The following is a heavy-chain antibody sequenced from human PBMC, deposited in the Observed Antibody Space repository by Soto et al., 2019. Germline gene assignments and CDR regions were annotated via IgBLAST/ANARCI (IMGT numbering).Heavy chain of an antibody. CDR2: TYYSGST. V-gene: IGHV4-59*01. D-gene: IGHD6-13*01. Sequence: SETLSLTCTVSGGSMISYDWNWMRQPPGKGLEWIGYTYYSGSTTYNPSLKSRVTISADSSKNQFSLKLSSVTAADTAVYYCARVRGTAGKRYFDYWGQGTLVTVSS. J-gene: IGHJ4*02. CDR1: GGSMISYD. CDR3: ARVRGTAGKRYFDY.